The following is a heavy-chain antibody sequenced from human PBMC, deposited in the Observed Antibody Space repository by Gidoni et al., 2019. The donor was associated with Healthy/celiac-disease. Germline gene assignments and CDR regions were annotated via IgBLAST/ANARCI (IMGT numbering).Heavy chain of an antibody. V-gene: IGHV1-24*01. CDR2: FDPEDGET. D-gene: IGHD2-8*01. CDR1: GYTLTDLS. CDR3: ATPLMVYAMSRGVFDY. J-gene: IGHJ4*02. Sequence: QVQLVQSGAEVKKTGASVKVSCKVSGYTLTDLSMHWVRQAPGKGLEWMGGFDPEDGETIYAQKFQGRVTMTEDTSTDTAYMELSSLRSEDTAVYYGATPLMVYAMSRGVFDYWGQGTLVTVSS.